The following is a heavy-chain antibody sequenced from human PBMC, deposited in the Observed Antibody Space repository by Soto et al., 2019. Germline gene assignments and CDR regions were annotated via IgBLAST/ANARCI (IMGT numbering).Heavy chain of an antibody. Sequence: SETLSLTCAVYGGSFSGYYWSWIRQPPGKGLEWIGEINHSGSTNYNPSLKSRVTISVGTSKNQFSLKLSSVTAADTAVYYCAISGWYKYYFDYWGQGTLVTVSS. CDR2: INHSGST. V-gene: IGHV4-34*01. CDR1: GGSFSGYY. J-gene: IGHJ4*02. D-gene: IGHD6-19*01. CDR3: AISGWYKYYFDY.